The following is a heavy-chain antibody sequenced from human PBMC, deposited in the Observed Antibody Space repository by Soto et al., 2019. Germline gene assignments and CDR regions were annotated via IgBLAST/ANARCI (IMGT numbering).Heavy chain of an antibody. CDR1: VGSISSDDYY. D-gene: IGHD6-6*01. CDR2: IYHIGRT. Sequence: PSETLSLTCTVSVGSISSDDYYWTWIRQPPGKGLEWIGYIYHIGRTSYNPSLDSRITISMDTSNNQFSLKLSSVTAADTAVYYCARDRSNSPDYFDYWGQGALVTVSS. V-gene: IGHV4-30-4*01. J-gene: IGHJ4*02. CDR3: ARDRSNSPDYFDY.